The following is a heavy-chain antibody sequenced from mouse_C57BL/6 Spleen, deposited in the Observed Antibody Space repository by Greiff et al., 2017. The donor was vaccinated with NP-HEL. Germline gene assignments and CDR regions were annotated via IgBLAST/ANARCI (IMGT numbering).Heavy chain of an antibody. Sequence: VQLQQSGTVLARPGASVKMSCKTSGYTFTSYWMHWVKQRPGQGLEWIGAIYPGNSDTSYNQKFKGKAKLTAVTSASTAYMELSSLTNEDSAVYYCTRGSYYGSSYFDYWGQGTTLTVSS. J-gene: IGHJ2*01. D-gene: IGHD1-1*01. CDR1: GYTFTSYW. V-gene: IGHV1-5*01. CDR3: TRGSYYGSSYFDY. CDR2: IYPGNSDT.